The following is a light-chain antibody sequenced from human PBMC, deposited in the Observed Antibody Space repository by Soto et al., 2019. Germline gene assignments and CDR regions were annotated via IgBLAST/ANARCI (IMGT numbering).Light chain of an antibody. CDR3: QQRMNWPLT. Sequence: EILLTQSPSTLALSPGERATLSCGASQTVSSYLLWYQQKPGQAPRLLIYDASNRAAGTPARCSGSGSETDFTLTISSLEPEDFEVYYCQQRMNWPLTFGQGTRLEIK. CDR2: DAS. J-gene: IGKJ5*01. V-gene: IGKV3-11*01. CDR1: QTVSSY.